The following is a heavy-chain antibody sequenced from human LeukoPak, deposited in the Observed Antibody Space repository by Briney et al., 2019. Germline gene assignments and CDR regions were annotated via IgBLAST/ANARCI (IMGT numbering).Heavy chain of an antibody. CDR3: AKDGIAVAGSFDY. CDR2: IRYDGSNK. D-gene: IGHD6-19*01. J-gene: IGHJ4*02. CDR1: GFTFSSYG. Sequence: PGGSLRLSCAASGFTFSSYGMHWVRQAPGKGLEWVAFIRYDGSNKYYADSVKGRFTISRDNSKNTLYLQMNSLRAEDTAVYYCAKDGIAVAGSFDYWGQGTLVTVSS. V-gene: IGHV3-30*02.